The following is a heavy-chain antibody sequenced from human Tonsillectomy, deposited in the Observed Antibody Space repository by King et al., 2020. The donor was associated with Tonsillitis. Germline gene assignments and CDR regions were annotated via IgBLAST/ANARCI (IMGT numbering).Heavy chain of an antibody. CDR2: IYPGDSDT. CDR3: ARVFSMVRGVITHFDC. CDR1: GFSFTTYW. V-gene: IGHV5-51*01. D-gene: IGHD3-10*01. Sequence: VQLVESGAGVKKPGESLKISCKGSGFSFTTYWIAWVRQMPGKGLEWMGIIYPGDSDTRYSPSFQGQVTISADKSIRTAYLQWSSLKASDTAMYYCARVFSMVRGVITHFDCWGQGTLVTVSS. J-gene: IGHJ4*02.